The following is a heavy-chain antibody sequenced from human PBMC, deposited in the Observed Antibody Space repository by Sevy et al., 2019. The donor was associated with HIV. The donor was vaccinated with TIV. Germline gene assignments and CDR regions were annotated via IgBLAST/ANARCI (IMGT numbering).Heavy chain of an antibody. CDR3: AREAYCSGATCYSDSPSDV. CDR1: GYTFIVYY. J-gene: IGHJ3*01. D-gene: IGHD2-15*01. Sequence: ASVKVSCKDSGYTFIVYYIHWVRQAPGQGLEWMGWINPKTGGRHCVQKFQGWVTMTSDTSISTAYMEFERLRSDDTAMYYCAREAYCSGATCYSDSPSDVWGQGTPVTVSS. V-gene: IGHV1-2*04. CDR2: INPKTGGR.